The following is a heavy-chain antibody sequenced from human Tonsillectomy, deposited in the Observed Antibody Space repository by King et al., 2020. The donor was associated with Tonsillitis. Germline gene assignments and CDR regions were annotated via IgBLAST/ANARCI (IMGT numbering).Heavy chain of an antibody. V-gene: IGHV1-2*02. D-gene: IGHD3-10*01. Sequence: VQLVESGAEVKKPGASVKVSCKASGYTFTGYYMHWVRQAPGQGLEWMGWINPNSGGTNYAQEFQGRVTMTRDTSISTAYMELSRLRSDDTAVYYCARDSNPELLWFGECPDYWGQGTLVTVSS. CDR3: ARDSNPELLWFGECPDY. J-gene: IGHJ4*02. CDR2: INPNSGGT. CDR1: GYTFTGYY.